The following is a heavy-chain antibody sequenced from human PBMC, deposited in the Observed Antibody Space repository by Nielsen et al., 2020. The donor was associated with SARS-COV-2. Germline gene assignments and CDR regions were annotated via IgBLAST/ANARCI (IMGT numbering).Heavy chain of an antibody. D-gene: IGHD3-22*01. Sequence: SETLSLTCAVSGGSISSSNWWSWVRQPPGKGLEWIGEIYHSGSTNYNPSLKSRVTISVDKSKNQFSLKLSSVTAADTAVYYCARAPKAIVVHHFDYWGQGTLVTVSS. CDR1: GGSISSSNW. V-gene: IGHV4-4*02. CDR3: ARAPKAIVVHHFDY. CDR2: IYHSGST. J-gene: IGHJ4*02.